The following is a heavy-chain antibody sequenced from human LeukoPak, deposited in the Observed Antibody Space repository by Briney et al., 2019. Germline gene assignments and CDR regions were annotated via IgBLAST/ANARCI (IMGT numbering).Heavy chain of an antibody. V-gene: IGHV4-61*01. Sequence: SETLSLTCTVSGGSVSSGSYYWSWIRQPPGKGLEWIGYIYYSGSTNYNPSFKSRVTISVDTSKNQFSLKLSSVTAADTAVYYCARTGCDSSGYRDYWGQGTLVTVSS. J-gene: IGHJ4*02. CDR3: ARTGCDSSGYRDY. D-gene: IGHD3-22*01. CDR2: IYYSGST. CDR1: GGSVSSGSYY.